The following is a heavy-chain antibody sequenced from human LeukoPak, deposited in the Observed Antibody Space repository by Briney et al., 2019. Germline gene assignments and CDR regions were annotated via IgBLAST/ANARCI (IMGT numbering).Heavy chain of an antibody. CDR3: ARVKRLVLSSSPKDPFDP. D-gene: IGHD6-13*01. CDR2: IKQDGSEK. CDR1: GFTFSSYW. J-gene: IGHJ5*02. V-gene: IGHV3-7*01. Sequence: GGSLRLSCAASGFTFSSYWMSWVRQAPGKGLEWVANIKQDGSEKYYVDSVKGRFTISRDNAKNSLYLQMNSLRAEDTAVYYCARVKRLVLSSSPKDPFDPWGQGTLVTVSS.